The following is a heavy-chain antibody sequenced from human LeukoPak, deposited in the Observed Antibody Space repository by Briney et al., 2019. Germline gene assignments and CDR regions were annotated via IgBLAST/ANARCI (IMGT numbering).Heavy chain of an antibody. J-gene: IGHJ4*02. Sequence: KPSETLSLTCAVYGGSFGGYYWTWIRQPPGKGLEWIGEINHSGSTNYNASLKSRVTISVDTSKNQFSLRLSSVTAADTAVYYCARASAYSSSSGVNYWDQGTLVTVSS. CDR2: INHSGST. CDR1: GGSFGGYY. CDR3: ARASAYSSSSGVNY. V-gene: IGHV4-34*01. D-gene: IGHD6-6*01.